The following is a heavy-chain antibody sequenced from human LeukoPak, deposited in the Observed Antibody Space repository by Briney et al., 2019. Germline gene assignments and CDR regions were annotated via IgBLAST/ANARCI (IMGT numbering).Heavy chain of an antibody. Sequence: GGSLRLSCAASGFTFSSYAMSWVRQAPGKGLEWVSGISWNSGSIGYADSVKGRFTISRDNAKNSLYLQMNSLRAEDTALYYCAKDGDQLLYYFDYWGQGTLVTVSS. CDR2: ISWNSGSI. CDR1: GFTFSSYA. V-gene: IGHV3-9*01. CDR3: AKDGDQLLYYFDY. J-gene: IGHJ4*02. D-gene: IGHD2-2*01.